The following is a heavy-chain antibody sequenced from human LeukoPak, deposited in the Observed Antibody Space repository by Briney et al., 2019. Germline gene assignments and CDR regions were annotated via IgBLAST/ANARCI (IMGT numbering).Heavy chain of an antibody. V-gene: IGHV3-48*04. Sequence: GSLRLSCAVSGFTFSVYGMNWVRQAPGKGLEWLSHISSGGTTIYYADSVKGRFTVSRDNVENSLFLQMNSLRVDDTAVYYCVRDFEVPAAAPDYYYFYYMDVRGTGTTVTVSS. J-gene: IGHJ6*03. CDR1: GFTFSVYG. D-gene: IGHD2-2*01. CDR3: VRDFEVPAAAPDYYYFYYMDV. CDR2: ISSGGTTI.